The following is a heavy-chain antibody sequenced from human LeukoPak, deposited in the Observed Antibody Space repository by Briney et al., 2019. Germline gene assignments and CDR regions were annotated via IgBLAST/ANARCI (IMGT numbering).Heavy chain of an antibody. D-gene: IGHD2/OR15-2a*01. CDR2: IYHSGST. J-gene: IGHJ4*02. CDR1: GYSVSSGYY. V-gene: IGHV4-38-2*02. CDR3: AREQIDTPFDY. Sequence: PSETLSLTCTISGYSVSSGYYWGWIRQPPGKGLEWIGGIYHSGSTYYSPSLKSRVTISVDTSKNQFSLRLRSVTAADTAVYYCAREQIDTPFDYWGQGTLVTVSS.